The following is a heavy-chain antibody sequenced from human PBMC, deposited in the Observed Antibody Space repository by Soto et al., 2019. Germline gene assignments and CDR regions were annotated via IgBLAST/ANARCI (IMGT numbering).Heavy chain of an antibody. Sequence: GGSLRLSCAASGFIFTNYWMTWVRQPPGKGLEWVASVKDDGTEQYYVDSVKGRFIISRDNSKNSVYLHMNDLRGEDTAFYYCERDPPGDDGAFFDYWGQGALVTVSA. V-gene: IGHV3-7*01. D-gene: IGHD7-27*01. CDR2: VKDDGTEQ. J-gene: IGHJ4*02. CDR3: ERDPPGDDGAFFDY. CDR1: GFIFTNYW.